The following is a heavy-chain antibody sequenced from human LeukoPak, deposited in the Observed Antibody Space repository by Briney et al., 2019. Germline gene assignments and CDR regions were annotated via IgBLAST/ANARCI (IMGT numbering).Heavy chain of an antibody. Sequence: GGSLRLSCAASGFTFSTYAMSWVRQAPGKGLEWVSGVTGTGDRTLYADSVRGRFTISRDNFKNTLFLEMRRLRADDTAFYYCAKDLSNFDDLGYFDHWGQGDLVTVSS. CDR2: VTGTGDRT. J-gene: IGHJ5*02. CDR1: GFTFSTYA. D-gene: IGHD1-1*01. V-gene: IGHV3-23*01. CDR3: AKDLSNFDDLGYFDH.